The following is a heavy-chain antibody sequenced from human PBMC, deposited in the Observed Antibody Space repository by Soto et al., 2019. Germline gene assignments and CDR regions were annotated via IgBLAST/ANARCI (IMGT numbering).Heavy chain of an antibody. CDR2: IYPGDSDT. V-gene: IGHV5-51*01. J-gene: IGHJ4*02. D-gene: IGHD1-7*01. CDR1: GDSCTGYW. CDR3: ARPENWDYPYYFAY. Sequence: RGESLKISWKGAGDSCTGYWSGWVRQMPGKGLEWMGIIYPGDSDTRYSPSFQGQVTISADKSISTAYLQWSSLKASDTAMYYCARPENWDYPYYFAYWGQGTLVTVSS.